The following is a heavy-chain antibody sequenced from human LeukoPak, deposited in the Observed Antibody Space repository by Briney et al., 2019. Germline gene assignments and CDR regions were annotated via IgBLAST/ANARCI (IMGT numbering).Heavy chain of an antibody. CDR2: ISAYNGNT. J-gene: IGHJ4*02. CDR1: GYTFTGYY. V-gene: IGHV1-18*04. Sequence: ASVKVSCKASGYTFTGYYMHWVRQAPGQGLEWMGWISAYNGNTNYAQKLQGRVTMTTDTSTSTAYMELRSLRSDDTAVYYCARVPYGSGSYYNLDYWGQGTLVTVSS. D-gene: IGHD3-10*01. CDR3: ARVPYGSGSYYNLDY.